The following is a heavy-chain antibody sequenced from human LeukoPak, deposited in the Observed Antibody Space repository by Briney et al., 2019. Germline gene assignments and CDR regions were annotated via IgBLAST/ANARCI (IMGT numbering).Heavy chain of an antibody. CDR3: ARHQLPDYYYYGMDV. V-gene: IGHV4-59*08. CDR2: IYYSGTT. CDR1: GGSISSYY. Sequence: SETLSLTCTVSGGSISSYYWSWIRQPPGKGLEWLGYIYYSGTTNYNPSLKSRVTISVDTSKNQFSLKLSSVTAADTAVYYCARHQLPDYYYYGMDVRGQGTTVTVSS. J-gene: IGHJ6*02. D-gene: IGHD3-10*01.